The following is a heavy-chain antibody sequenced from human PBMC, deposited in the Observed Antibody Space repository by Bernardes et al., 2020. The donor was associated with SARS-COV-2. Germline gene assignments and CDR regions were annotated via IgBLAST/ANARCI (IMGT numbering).Heavy chain of an antibody. CDR2: IYTSGST. Sequence: SETLSLTCTVSGGSISSYYWSWIRQPAGKGLEWIGRIYTSGSTNYNPSLKSRVTMSVDTSKNQFSLKLSSVTAADTAVYYCARDDWGYCSSTSCYTSWFDPWGQGTLVTVSS. D-gene: IGHD2-2*02. V-gene: IGHV4-4*07. CDR3: ARDDWGYCSSTSCYTSWFDP. CDR1: GGSISSYY. J-gene: IGHJ5*02.